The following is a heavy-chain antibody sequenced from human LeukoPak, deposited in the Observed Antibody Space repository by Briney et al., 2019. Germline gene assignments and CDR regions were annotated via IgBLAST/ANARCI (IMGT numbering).Heavy chain of an antibody. CDR2: IYYSGST. Sequence: SETLSLTCTVSGASVSNDNYYWGWIRQPPGKGLEWIASIYYSGSTYYNPSLKSRVTISVDTSKNHLSLIQSSVTAADTAVYYCAPGGYIGYGHAFDIWGQGTMVTASS. CDR3: APGGYIGYGHAFDI. J-gene: IGHJ3*02. V-gene: IGHV4-39*07. CDR1: GASVSNDNYY. D-gene: IGHD5-12*01.